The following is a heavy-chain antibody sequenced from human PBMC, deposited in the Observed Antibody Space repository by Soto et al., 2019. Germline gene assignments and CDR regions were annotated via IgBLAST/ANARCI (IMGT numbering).Heavy chain of an antibody. Sequence: SEILSLTCTVSGGSISSGNYYWNWIRQHPGKGLEWIGYIYYSGSTSYNPSLKSRVTISVDTSKNHFSLKLSSVTAADTAVYYCARVFSDSSSFFDPWGQGTLVTVSS. J-gene: IGHJ5*02. CDR2: IYYSGST. D-gene: IGHD6-13*01. V-gene: IGHV4-31*03. CDR1: GGSISSGNYY. CDR3: ARVFSDSSSFFDP.